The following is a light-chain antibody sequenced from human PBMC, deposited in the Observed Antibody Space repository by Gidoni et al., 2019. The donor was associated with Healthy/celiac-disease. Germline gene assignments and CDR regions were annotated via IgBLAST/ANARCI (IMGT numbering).Light chain of an antibody. Sequence: IKMTQSPSTLSASVGTRVTTTCRASQSISSWLPWYQPKPGKAPKPLIYKASSLESGVPSRFSGSGSWTEFTLTISSLQPDDFATYYCQQYNSYWTFGQGTKVEIK. J-gene: IGKJ1*01. V-gene: IGKV1-5*03. CDR1: QSISSW. CDR3: QQYNSYWT. CDR2: KAS.